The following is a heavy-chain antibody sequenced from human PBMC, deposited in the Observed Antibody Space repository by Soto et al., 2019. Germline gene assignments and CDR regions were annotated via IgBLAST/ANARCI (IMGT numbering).Heavy chain of an antibody. V-gene: IGHV3-30-3*01. CDR1: GFTFSSYA. CDR2: ISYDGSNK. D-gene: IGHD3-10*01. CDR3: ARVQGMVRGVKVYYYYYYGMDV. Sequence: QVQLVESGGGVVQPGRSLRLSCAASGFTFSSYAMHWVRQAPGKGLEWVAVISYDGSNKYYADSVKGRFTISRDNSKNTLYLQMNSLRAEDAAVYYCARVQGMVRGVKVYYYYYYGMDVWGQGTTVTVSS. J-gene: IGHJ6*02.